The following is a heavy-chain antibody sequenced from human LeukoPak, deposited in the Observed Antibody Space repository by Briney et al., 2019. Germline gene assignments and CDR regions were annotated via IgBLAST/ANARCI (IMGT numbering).Heavy chain of an antibody. V-gene: IGHV4-4*07. Sequence: SETLSLTCSVSDGSMKSYHWSWIRQPAGKGLEWIGRIYTSGSTDYNPSLMSRVTMSVDTSKNQFSLKLRSMTAADTAVYYCARRAHSGAMITLDYWGQGTLVTVSS. D-gene: IGHD5-12*01. J-gene: IGHJ4*02. CDR3: ARRAHSGAMITLDY. CDR2: IYTSGST. CDR1: DGSMKSYH.